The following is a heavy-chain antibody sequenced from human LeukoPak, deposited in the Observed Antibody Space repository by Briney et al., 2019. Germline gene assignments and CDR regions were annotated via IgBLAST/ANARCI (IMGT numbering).Heavy chain of an antibody. CDR3: ARDTYTTVTAMDV. CDR2: INPILGIA. V-gene: IGHV1-69*04. J-gene: IGHJ6*03. CDR1: GGTFSSYA. Sequence: SVKVSCKASGGTFSSYAISWVRQAPGQGLEWMGRINPILGIANYAQKFQGRVTITADKSTSTAYMELSSLRSEDTAVYYCARDTYTTVTAMDVWGKGTTVTVSS. D-gene: IGHD4-17*01.